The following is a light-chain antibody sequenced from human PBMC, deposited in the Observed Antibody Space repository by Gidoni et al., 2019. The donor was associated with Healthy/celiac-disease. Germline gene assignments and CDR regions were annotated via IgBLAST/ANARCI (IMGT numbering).Light chain of an antibody. CDR2: DAS. J-gene: IGKJ4*01. V-gene: IGKV1-33*01. CDR1: QDISNY. Sequence: DIPMTQPPSSLSASVGDRVTITCQASQDISNYLNWYQQKPGKAPKLLIYDASNLETGVPSMFSGSGSGTDFPFTISSLQPEDIATYYCQQYDNLPLTFGGGTKVEIK. CDR3: QQYDNLPLT.